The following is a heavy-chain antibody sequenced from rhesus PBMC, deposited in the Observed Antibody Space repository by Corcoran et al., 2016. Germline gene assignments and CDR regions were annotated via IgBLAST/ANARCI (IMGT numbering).Heavy chain of an antibody. J-gene: IGHJ4*01. Sequence: QLQLQESGPGPVKPSETLSVTCAVSGGSLSNSYWSWIRQAPGKGLDGIGYFWGGGEKTNHTPTRKSRVALSGDTAKNQRSRKLSSGTAADTAIEYCARGYYDGSGYYGGFDYWGQGVLVTVSS. V-gene: IGHV4-169*01. CDR3: ARGYYDGSGYYGGFDY. CDR2: FWGGGEKT. CDR1: GGSLSNSY. D-gene: IGHD3-28*01.